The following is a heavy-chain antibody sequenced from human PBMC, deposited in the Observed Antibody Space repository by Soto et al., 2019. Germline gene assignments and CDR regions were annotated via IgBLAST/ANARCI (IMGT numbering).Heavy chain of an antibody. Sequence: SVKVSCKASGGTFSSYAISWVRQAPGQGLEWMGGIIPIFGTANYAQKFQGRVTITADKSTSTAYMELSSLSSEDTAVYYCARESYSSSSGSYFDYWGQGTLVTVSS. J-gene: IGHJ4*02. D-gene: IGHD6-6*01. V-gene: IGHV1-69*06. CDR1: GGTFSSYA. CDR2: IIPIFGTA. CDR3: ARESYSSSSGSYFDY.